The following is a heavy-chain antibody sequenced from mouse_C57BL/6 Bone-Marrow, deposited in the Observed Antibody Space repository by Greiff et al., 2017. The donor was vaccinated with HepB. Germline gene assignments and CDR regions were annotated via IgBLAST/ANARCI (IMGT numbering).Heavy chain of an antibody. J-gene: IGHJ1*03. CDR2: INPYNGGT. CDR1: GYTFTDYY. V-gene: IGHV1-19*01. D-gene: IGHD1-1*01. Sequence: EVQLQQSGPVLVKPGASVKMSCKASGYTFTDYYMNWVKQSHGKSLEWIGVINPYNGGTSYNQKFKGKATLTVDKSSSTAYMELNSLTSEDSAVYYCARREGFTTVVDPWYFDVWGTGTTVTVSS. CDR3: ARREGFTTVVDPWYFDV.